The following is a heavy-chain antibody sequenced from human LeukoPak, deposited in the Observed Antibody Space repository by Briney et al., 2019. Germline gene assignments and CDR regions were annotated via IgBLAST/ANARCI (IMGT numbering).Heavy chain of an antibody. J-gene: IGHJ4*02. CDR1: GFNFSAHL. D-gene: IGHD3-22*01. Sequence: QSGGSLRLSCTGSGFNFSAHLMTWVRQVPGKGLEWVSSVSGGGTDTYYADSVKGRFIVSRDDSKTTIYLVMNGLTVEDTATYFCARDQWFDGFGLWGQGPLATVSS. V-gene: IGHV3-23*01. CDR2: VSGGGTDT. CDR3: ARDQWFDGFGL.